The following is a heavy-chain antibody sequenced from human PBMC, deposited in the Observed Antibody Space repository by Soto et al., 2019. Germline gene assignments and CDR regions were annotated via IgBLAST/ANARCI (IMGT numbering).Heavy chain of an antibody. V-gene: IGHV4-39*01. CDR2: IYYSGGT. D-gene: IGHD3-9*01. CDR1: GGSISSSSYF. J-gene: IGHJ4*02. CDR3: ASVNILTGYYPDH. Sequence: QLQLQESGPGLVKPSETLSLTCTVSGGSISSSSYFWGWIRQPPGKGLEWIGSIYYSGGTYYNPSLKSRVTISVDTSKNQFSLKLSSVTAADTAVYYCASVNILTGYYPDHWGQGTLVTVSS.